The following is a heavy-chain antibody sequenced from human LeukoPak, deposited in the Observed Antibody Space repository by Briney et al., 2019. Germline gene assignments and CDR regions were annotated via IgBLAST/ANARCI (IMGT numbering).Heavy chain of an antibody. Sequence: GGSLRLSCAASGFTFSTYSMNWVRQAPGKGLEWVSSISSSSSYIYYADSVKGRFTISRDNAKNSLYLQMNSLRAEDTAVYYCASPPDYYGSGSYLMYQDYWGQGTLVTVSS. D-gene: IGHD3-10*01. CDR3: ASPPDYYGSGSYLMYQDY. J-gene: IGHJ4*02. V-gene: IGHV3-21*01. CDR1: GFTFSTYS. CDR2: ISSSSSYI.